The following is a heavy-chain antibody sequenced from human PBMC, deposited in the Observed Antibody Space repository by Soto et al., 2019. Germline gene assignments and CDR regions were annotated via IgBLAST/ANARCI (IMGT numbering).Heavy chain of an antibody. CDR1: GFTFSDYY. Sequence: TGGSVRLSCAASGFTFSDYYMSWIRQAPGKGLEWVSYISSSSSYTNYADSVKGRFSISRDNAKNSLYLQMNSLRAEDTAVYCCARVLAAPISLGQGTLDTVSS. D-gene: IGHD2-15*01. CDR3: ARVLAAPIS. V-gene: IGHV3-11*06. J-gene: IGHJ5*02. CDR2: ISSSSSYT.